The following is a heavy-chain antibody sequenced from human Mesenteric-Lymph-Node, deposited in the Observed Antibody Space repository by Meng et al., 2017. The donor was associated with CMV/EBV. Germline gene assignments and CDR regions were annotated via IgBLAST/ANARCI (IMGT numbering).Heavy chain of an antibody. Sequence: SETLSLTCAAYGGSFSGYYWSWIRQPPGKGLEWIGEINHSGSTNYNPSLKSRVTISVDTSKNQFSLKPSSVTAADTAVYYCARLALAPVVWGHYYYYGMDVWGQGTTVTVSS. J-gene: IGHJ6*02. CDR3: ARLALAPVVWGHYYYYGMDV. CDR2: INHSGST. V-gene: IGHV4-34*01. D-gene: IGHD3-10*01. CDR1: GGSFSGYY.